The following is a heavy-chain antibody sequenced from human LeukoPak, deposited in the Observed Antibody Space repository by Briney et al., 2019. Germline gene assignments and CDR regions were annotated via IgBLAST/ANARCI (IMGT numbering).Heavy chain of an antibody. CDR2: IKEDGSEK. CDR3: AANTHSGY. Sequence: GGSLRLSCAASGFTFSSSWMKWVRQASGKGLESVAVIKEDGSEKLYVDSVKGRFAISRDNAKNSLYLQMNNVRAEDTAVYFCAANTHSGYWGQGALVTVSS. D-gene: IGHD3-16*01. V-gene: IGHV3-7*05. CDR1: GFTFSSSW. J-gene: IGHJ4*02.